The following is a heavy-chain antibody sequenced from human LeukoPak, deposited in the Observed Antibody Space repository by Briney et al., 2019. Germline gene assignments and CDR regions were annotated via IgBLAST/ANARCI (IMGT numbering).Heavy chain of an antibody. J-gene: IGHJ3*02. D-gene: IGHD6-13*01. Sequence: GGSLRLSCAASGFTFSSYAMHWVRQAPGKGLEWVAVISYDGSNKYYADSVKGRFTISRDNSKNTLYLQMNSLRAEDTAVYYCAREEQQLVRGEPGSRAFDIWGQGTMVTVSS. CDR3: AREEQQLVRGEPGSRAFDI. CDR1: GFTFSSYA. V-gene: IGHV3-30-3*01. CDR2: ISYDGSNK.